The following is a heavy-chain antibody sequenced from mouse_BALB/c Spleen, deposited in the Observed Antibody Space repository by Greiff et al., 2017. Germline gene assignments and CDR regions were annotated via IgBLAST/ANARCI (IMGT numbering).Heavy chain of an antibody. J-gene: IGHJ3*01. V-gene: IGHV1-80*01. D-gene: IGHD2-3*01. CDR3: ARRDDGWSWFAY. Sequence: QVQLKQSGAELVRPGSSVKISCKASGYAFSSYWMNWVKQRPGQGLEWIGQIYPGDGDTNYNGKFKGKATLTADKSSSTAYMQLSSLTSEDSAVYFCARRDDGWSWFAYWGQGTLVTVSA. CDR1: GYAFSSYW. CDR2: IYPGDGDT.